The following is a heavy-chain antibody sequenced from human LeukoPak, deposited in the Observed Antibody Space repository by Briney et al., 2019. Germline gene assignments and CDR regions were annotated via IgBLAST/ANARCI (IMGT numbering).Heavy chain of an antibody. J-gene: IGHJ4*02. Sequence: PSETLSLTCTVSGGSISSTIYYWGRIRQPPGKGLEWIASIYYGGSTYYNPSLKSRVTISVDTSNNQFSLKLSSVTAADTAVYYCARDGRLNYLDFDYWGQGTLVTVSS. V-gene: IGHV4-39*07. D-gene: IGHD1-7*01. CDR3: ARDGRLNYLDFDY. CDR1: GGSISSTIYY. CDR2: IYYGGST.